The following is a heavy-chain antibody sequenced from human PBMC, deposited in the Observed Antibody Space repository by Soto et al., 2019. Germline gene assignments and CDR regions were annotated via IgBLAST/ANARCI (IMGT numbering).Heavy chain of an antibody. CDR2: ISAYNGNT. V-gene: IGHV1-18*01. Sequence: ASVKVSCKASGYTFTSYGISWVRQAPGQGLEWMGWISAYNGNTNYAQKLQGRVTMTTDTSTSTAYMELRSLRSDDTAVYYCARELNYGDYAPYYYYGMDVWGQGTTVTVSS. CDR1: GYTFTSYG. D-gene: IGHD4-17*01. CDR3: ARELNYGDYAPYYYYGMDV. J-gene: IGHJ6*02.